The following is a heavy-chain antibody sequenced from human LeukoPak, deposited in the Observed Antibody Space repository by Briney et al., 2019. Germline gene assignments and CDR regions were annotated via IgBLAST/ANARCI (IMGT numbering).Heavy chain of an antibody. CDR2: IYYSGST. CDR1: GGSISSYH. CDR3: ARWDDSAWGFGN. Sequence: SETLSLTCTVSGGSISSYHWSWIRQPPGKGLEWIGYIYYSGSTNYNPSLKSRVTISVDTSKNQLSLKLTSVTAADTAVYYCARWDDSAWGFGNWGPGTLVTVSS. D-gene: IGHD6-19*01. V-gene: IGHV4-59*08. J-gene: IGHJ4*02.